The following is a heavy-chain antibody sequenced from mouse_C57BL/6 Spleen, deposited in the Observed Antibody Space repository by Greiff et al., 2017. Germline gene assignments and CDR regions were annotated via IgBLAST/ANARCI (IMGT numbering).Heavy chain of an antibody. CDR2: LYPGDGDT. J-gene: IGHJ1*03. V-gene: IGHV1-80*01. Sequence: VQLQQSGAELVKPGASVKISCKASGYAFSSYWMNWVKQRPGTGLEWIGQLYPGDGDTNYNGKFKGKATLTADKSSSSAYMQLSSLTSEDSAVYFCAREGVATRYFDVWGTGTTVTVSS. D-gene: IGHD1-1*02. CDR3: AREGVATRYFDV. CDR1: GYAFSSYW.